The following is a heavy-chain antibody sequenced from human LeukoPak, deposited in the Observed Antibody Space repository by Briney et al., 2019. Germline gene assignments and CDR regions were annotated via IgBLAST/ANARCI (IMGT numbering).Heavy chain of an antibody. CDR2: IYSSGST. Sequence: SETLSLPCTVSGGSISSYHWSWLRQPPGKGLEWIGYIYSSGSTNYNPSLGSRVTISVDASKNHFSLKLSSVTAADTAVYYCARLGYTSDWYKIDYWGQGTLVTVSS. CDR1: GGSISSYH. CDR3: ARLGYTSDWYKIDY. V-gene: IGHV4-59*08. J-gene: IGHJ4*02. D-gene: IGHD2-15*01.